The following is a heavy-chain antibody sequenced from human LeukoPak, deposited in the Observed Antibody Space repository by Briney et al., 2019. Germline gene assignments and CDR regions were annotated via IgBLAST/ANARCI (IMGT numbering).Heavy chain of an antibody. CDR1: GFTFDDYA. CDR2: ISWNSGSI. V-gene: IGHV3-9*03. J-gene: IGHJ4*02. D-gene: IGHD6-19*01. CDR3: AKGRGIAVSSNFDY. Sequence: PGGSLRLSCAASGFTFDDYAMHWVRQAPGKGLEWVSGISWNSGSIGYADSVKGRFTISRDNAKNSLYLQMNSLRAEDMALYYCAKGRGIAVSSNFDYWGQGTLVTVSS.